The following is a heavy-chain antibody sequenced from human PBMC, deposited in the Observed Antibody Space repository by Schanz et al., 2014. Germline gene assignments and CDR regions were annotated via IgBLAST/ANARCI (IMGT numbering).Heavy chain of an antibody. CDR2: ISYDGRNK. Sequence: VQLLESGGGLVQPGGSLRLSCAASGFTFSSYAMHWVRQAPGKGLEWVAVISYDGRNKYYADSVKGRFTISRDNSKNILYLQMNSLRAEDTAVYYCAKARRKSNCSGGRCFHYSYYGMDVWGQGTTVTVSS. D-gene: IGHD2-15*01. V-gene: IGHV3-30-3*01. J-gene: IGHJ6*02. CDR1: GFTFSSYA. CDR3: AKARRKSNCSGGRCFHYSYYGMDV.